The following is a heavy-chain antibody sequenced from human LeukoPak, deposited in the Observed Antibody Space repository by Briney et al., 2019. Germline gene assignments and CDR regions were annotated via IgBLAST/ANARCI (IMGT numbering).Heavy chain of an antibody. CDR1: GFTFSNAW. CDR3: TGRIVVVVAATPRPENYFDY. Sequence: GGSLRLSCAASGFTFSNAWMSWVRQAPGKGLEWVGRIKSKTDGGTTDYAAPVKGRFTISRDVSKNTLYLQMNSLKTEDTAVYYCTGRIVVVVAATPRPENYFDYWGQGTLVTVSS. J-gene: IGHJ4*02. V-gene: IGHV3-15*01. CDR2: IKSKTDGGTT. D-gene: IGHD2-15*01.